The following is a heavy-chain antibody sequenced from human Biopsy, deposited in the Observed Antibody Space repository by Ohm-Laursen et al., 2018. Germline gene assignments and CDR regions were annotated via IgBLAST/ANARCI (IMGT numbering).Heavy chain of an antibody. CDR1: GYNFTSYY. J-gene: IGHJ4*02. CDR2: INPSGSTT. D-gene: IGHD6-19*01. V-gene: IGHV1-46*01. CDR3: ARNTGWYGDLYYFDY. Sequence: ASVKVSCKASGYNFTSYYMHWVRQAPGQGLEWMGMINPSGSTTSYPQIFQGRVTMTRDTSKSTVYVELSSLRSADTAVYFCARNTGWYGDLYYFDYWGQGTLVTVSS.